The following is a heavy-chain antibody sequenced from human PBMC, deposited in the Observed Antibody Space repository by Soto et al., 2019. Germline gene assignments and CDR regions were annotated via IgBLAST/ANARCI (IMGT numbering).Heavy chain of an antibody. Sequence: QVQLQQWGAGLLKPSETLSLTCAVYGGSFSGYYWSWIRQPPGKGLEWIGEINHSGSTNYNPSLKGGVTISGDTSKNQFSLKMSSVTAADTAVYYCARTAAQGMDVWGQGATVTVSS. CDR2: INHSGST. J-gene: IGHJ6*02. D-gene: IGHD6-13*01. V-gene: IGHV4-34*01. CDR3: ARTAAQGMDV. CDR1: GGSFSGYY.